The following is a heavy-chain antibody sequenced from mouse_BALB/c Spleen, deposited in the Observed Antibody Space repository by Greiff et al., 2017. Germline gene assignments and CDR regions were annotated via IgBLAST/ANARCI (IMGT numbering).Heavy chain of an antibody. CDR1: GYTFTDYN. D-gene: IGHD2-4*01. CDR2: IYPYNGGT. CDR3: ARGDYWFAY. Sequence: VQLQQSGPELVKPGASVKISCKASGYTFTDYNMHWVKQSHGKSLEWIGYIYPYNGGTGYNQKFKSKATLTVDNSSSTAYMELRSLTSEDSAVYYCARGDYWFAYWGQGTLVTVCA. J-gene: IGHJ3*01. V-gene: IGHV1S29*02.